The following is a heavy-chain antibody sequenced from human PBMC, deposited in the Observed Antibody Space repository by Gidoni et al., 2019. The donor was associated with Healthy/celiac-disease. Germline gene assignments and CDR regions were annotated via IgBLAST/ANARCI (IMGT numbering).Heavy chain of an antibody. V-gene: IGHV3-30*18. CDR2: ISYDGSNK. D-gene: IGHD2-21*01. Sequence: VQLVESGGGVVQPGRSLRLSCAASGFTFSSYGMHWVRQAPGKGLEWVAVISYDGSNKYYADSVKGRFTISRDNSKNTLYLQMNSLRAEDTAVYYCANFGDDYYYYMDVWGKGTTVTVSS. CDR3: ANFGDDYYYYMDV. CDR1: GFTFSSYG. J-gene: IGHJ6*03.